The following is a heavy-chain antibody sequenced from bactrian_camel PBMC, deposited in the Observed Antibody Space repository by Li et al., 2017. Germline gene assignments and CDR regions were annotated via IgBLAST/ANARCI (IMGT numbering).Heavy chain of an antibody. J-gene: IGHJ6*01. CDR3: AADNPRETQPTGWGTGY. CDR1: GFTFSMYS. CDR2: INSLGGTT. V-gene: IGHV3S31*01. Sequence: VQLVESGGDLVQPGGSLRLSCAASGFTFSMYSMRWVRQAPGKGLEWVSSINSLGGTTDYADSVKGRFTISRDNAKNTLYLQMNSLKPEDTAMYYCAADNPRETQPTGWGTGYWGQGTQVTVS. D-gene: IGHD5*01.